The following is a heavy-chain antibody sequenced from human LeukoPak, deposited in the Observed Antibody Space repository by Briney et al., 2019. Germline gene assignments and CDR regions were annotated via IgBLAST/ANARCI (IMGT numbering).Heavy chain of an antibody. Sequence: GASVKVSCKASGYTFTSYYMHWVRQAPGQGLEWMGIINPSGGSTSYAQKFQGRVTMTRDTSTSTVYMELSSLRSEDTAVYYCARVRDDFWSGHNPFGALDIWGQGTMVTVSS. J-gene: IGHJ3*02. CDR3: ARVRDDFWSGHNPFGALDI. D-gene: IGHD3-3*01. CDR1: GYTFTSYY. V-gene: IGHV1-46*01. CDR2: INPSGGST.